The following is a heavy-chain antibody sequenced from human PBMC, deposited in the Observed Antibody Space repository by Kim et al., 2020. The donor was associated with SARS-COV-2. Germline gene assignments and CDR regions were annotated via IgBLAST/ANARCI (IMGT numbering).Heavy chain of an antibody. Sequence: GGSLRLSCAASGFTFSSYWMSWVRQAPGKGLEWVANIKQDGSEKYYVDSVKGRFTISRDNAKNSLYLQMNSLRAEDTAVYYCARGSVPAAILLNFDYWGQGTLVTVSS. CDR3: ARGSVPAAILLNFDY. D-gene: IGHD2-2*01. CDR1: GFTFSSYW. J-gene: IGHJ4*02. V-gene: IGHV3-7*01. CDR2: IKQDGSEK.